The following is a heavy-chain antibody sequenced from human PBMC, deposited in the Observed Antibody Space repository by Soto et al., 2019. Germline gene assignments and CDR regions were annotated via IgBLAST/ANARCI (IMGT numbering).Heavy chain of an antibody. CDR3: VRVRGGGTYHFDY. J-gene: IGHJ4*02. Sequence: EVQLVESGGGLVQPGGSLRLSCAASGFTFSDHYMDWVRQAPGKGLKWVGRTRNKANSYTTEYAASVKGRFTISRDDSKNSLYLQMNSLNPDDTAVYYCVRVRGGGTYHFDYWGQGTLVTVSS. V-gene: IGHV3-72*01. D-gene: IGHD3-10*01. CDR2: TRNKANSYTT. CDR1: GFTFSDHY.